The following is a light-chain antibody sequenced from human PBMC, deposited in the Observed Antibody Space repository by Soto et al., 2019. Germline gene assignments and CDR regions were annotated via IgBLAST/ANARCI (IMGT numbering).Light chain of an antibody. CDR2: EVV. J-gene: IGLJ2*01. V-gene: IGLV2-8*01. CDR3: SSYAGSNKFAV. CDR1: KNDIGVYDF. Sequence: QSALTQPPSASGSPGQSVTISCTGTKNDIGVYDFVSWYQHHPGKAPRLIIYEVVQRPSGVPDRFSGSKSGNTASLTVSGLQAADEADYYCSSYAGSNKFAVFGGGTKLTVL.